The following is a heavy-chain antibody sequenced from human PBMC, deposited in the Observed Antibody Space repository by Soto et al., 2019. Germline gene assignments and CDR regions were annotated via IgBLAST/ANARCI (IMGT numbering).Heavy chain of an antibody. J-gene: IGHJ4*02. CDR1: GFTFRRYV. V-gene: IGHV3-33*05. CDR3: ARWGTTGGLEV. D-gene: IGHD3-16*01. Sequence: QVQLVESGGGVVQPGTSLRLSCVGSGFTFRRYVIHWVRQAPGKGLEWVALTSYDGSNKDYGDSVKGRFTISRDNSRNTVDLHMNSLRLEDTALYYCARWGTTGGLEVWGQGTLVSVSS. CDR2: TSYDGSNK.